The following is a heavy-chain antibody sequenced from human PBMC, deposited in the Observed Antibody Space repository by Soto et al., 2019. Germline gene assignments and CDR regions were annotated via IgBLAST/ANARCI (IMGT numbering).Heavy chain of an antibody. V-gene: IGHV3-15*07. Sequence: AGGSLRLSCAASGFAFSNAWINWVRQAPGKGLQWVGRIKSKTDGGSADYAAPVKGRFAVSRDDSKNIVYLQMNSLKIEDTAVYYCSTDSRTTMPEVRFDYWCHGTLVTVSS. CDR2: IKSKTDGGSA. D-gene: IGHD3-10*01. CDR1: GFAFSNAW. J-gene: IGHJ4*01. CDR3: STDSRTTMPEVRFDY.